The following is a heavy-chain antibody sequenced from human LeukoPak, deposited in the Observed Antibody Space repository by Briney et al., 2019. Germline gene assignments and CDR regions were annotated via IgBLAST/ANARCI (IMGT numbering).Heavy chain of an antibody. D-gene: IGHD3-3*01. CDR3: ARIDFWSGYFDY. J-gene: IGHJ4*02. CDR2: IYQSGST. CDR1: GYSISSGYY. V-gene: IGHV4-38-2*01. Sequence: SETMSLTCAVSGYSISSGYYWGWIRQPPGKGLEWGGTIYQSGSTYYNRSLKDRVTLSVDTSKNQFSLKLSSVTAADTAVYYCARIDFWSGYFDYWGQGTLVTVSS.